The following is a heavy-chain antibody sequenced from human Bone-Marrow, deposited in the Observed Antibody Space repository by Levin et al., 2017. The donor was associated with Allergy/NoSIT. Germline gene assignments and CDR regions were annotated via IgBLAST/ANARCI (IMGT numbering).Heavy chain of an antibody. J-gene: IGHJ4*02. CDR2: IYYSGNT. CDR1: GGSIRGSY. V-gene: IGHV4-59*01. CDR3: AKYTTGWYGTNFDY. Sequence: SQTLSLPCTVSGGSIRGSYWSWIRQPPEKGLEWIGYIYYSGNTNYNPSLKSRVTMSVDTSKNQFSLKLSSVTAADTAVYYCAKYTTGWYGTNFDYWGQGTLVTVSS. D-gene: IGHD6-19*01.